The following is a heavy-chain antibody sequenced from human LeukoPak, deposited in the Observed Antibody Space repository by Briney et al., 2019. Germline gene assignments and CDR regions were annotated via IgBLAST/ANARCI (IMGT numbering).Heavy chain of an antibody. D-gene: IGHD5-24*01. Sequence: ASVKVSCKASGGTFSSYAISWVRQAPGQGLEWMGGIIPIFGTANYAQKFQGRVTITADKSTSTAYMELSSLRSEDTAVCYCASWGDGYPGGLTNNDAFDIWGQGTMVTVSS. CDR2: IIPIFGTA. J-gene: IGHJ3*02. CDR1: GGTFSSYA. V-gene: IGHV1-69*06. CDR3: ASWGDGYPGGLTNNDAFDI.